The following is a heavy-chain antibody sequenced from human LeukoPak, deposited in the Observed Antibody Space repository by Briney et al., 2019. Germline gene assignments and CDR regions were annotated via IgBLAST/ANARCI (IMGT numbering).Heavy chain of an antibody. CDR1: GYTFASYG. CDR3: ARDGTFFSSQLDY. V-gene: IGHV1-18*01. D-gene: IGHD2-2*01. CDR2: ISAYNGNT. Sequence: ASVNVSCKATGYTFASYGISWVRQARGQGIEWMGWISAYNGNTNYAQKLQGRVTMTTDTSTSTAYMELRSLRSDDTAVYYCARDGTFFSSQLDYWGQGTLVTVSS. J-gene: IGHJ4*02.